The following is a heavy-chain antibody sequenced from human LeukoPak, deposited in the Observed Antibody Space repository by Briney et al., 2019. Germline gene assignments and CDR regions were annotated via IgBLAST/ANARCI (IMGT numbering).Heavy chain of an antibody. J-gene: IGHJ4*02. CDR1: GGSISSSSYY. CDR3: ASAKWFRKLDY. Sequence: PSETLSLTCTVSGGSISSSSYYWGWIRQPPGKGLEWIGSIYYSGSTYYNPSLKSRVTISVDTSKNQFSLKLSSVTAADTAGYYCASAKWFRKLDYWGQGTLVTVSS. D-gene: IGHD3-22*01. V-gene: IGHV4-39*07. CDR2: IYYSGST.